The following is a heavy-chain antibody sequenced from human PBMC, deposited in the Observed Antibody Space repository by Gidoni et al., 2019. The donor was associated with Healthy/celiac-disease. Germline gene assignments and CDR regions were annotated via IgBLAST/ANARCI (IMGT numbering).Heavy chain of an antibody. J-gene: IGHJ4*02. CDR3: ARGTDNTLRLGELSSHGFDY. Sequence: QVQLQQWGAGLLKPSETLSLTCAVYGGSFSGYYWSWIRQPPGKGLEWIGEIKHSGSTNYNPSLKSRVTISVDTSKNQFSLKLSSVTAADTAVYYCARGTDNTLRLGELSSHGFDYWGQGTLVTVSS. CDR2: IKHSGST. CDR1: GGSFSGYY. D-gene: IGHD3-16*02. V-gene: IGHV4-34*01.